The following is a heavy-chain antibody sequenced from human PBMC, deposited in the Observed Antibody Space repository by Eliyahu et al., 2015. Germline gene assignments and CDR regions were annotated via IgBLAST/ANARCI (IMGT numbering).Heavy chain of an antibody. CDR3: ARGSSYYISD. V-gene: IGHV4-59*01. Sequence: QVQLQESGPGLVKPSETLSLNCAVTGGSIINYYWSWIRQSPGKGLEWIGYIYHSGSTNYNPSLESRVTISVDTDRKKVSLKLSSVTTADTAVYYCARGSSYYISDWGQGTLVTVSS. D-gene: IGHD3-10*01. J-gene: IGHJ4*02. CDR2: IYHSGST. CDR1: GGSIINYY.